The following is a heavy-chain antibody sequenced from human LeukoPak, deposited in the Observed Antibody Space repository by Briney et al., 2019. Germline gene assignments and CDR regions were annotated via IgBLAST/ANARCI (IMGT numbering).Heavy chain of an antibody. V-gene: IGHV3-43*02. CDR3: AKGHFGAGHY. J-gene: IGHJ4*02. Sequence: GGSLRLSCAASGFTFGDYTMHWFRQPPGRGLQWVSLITGDGGTTSYAGSVKGRFTISRDNSKNSLYLHMNSLRNEDTALYYCAKGHFGAGHYWGQGTLVTVSS. CDR2: ITGDGGTT. D-gene: IGHD3-3*01. CDR1: GFTFGDYT.